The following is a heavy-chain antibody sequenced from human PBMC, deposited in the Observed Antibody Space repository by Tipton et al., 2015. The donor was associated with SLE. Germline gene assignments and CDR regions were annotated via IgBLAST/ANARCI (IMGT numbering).Heavy chain of an antibody. V-gene: IGHV3-11*05. D-gene: IGHD3-22*01. CDR2: ISSSSTYT. CDR3: AREGSSGYYPLGY. Sequence: SLRLSCAASGFTFSDYYMSWIRQAPGKGLEWVSYISSSSTYTNYADSVKGRFTISRDNAKNSLYLQMNSLRAEDTAVYYCAREGSSGYYPLGYWGQGTLVTVSS. J-gene: IGHJ4*02. CDR1: GFTFSDYY.